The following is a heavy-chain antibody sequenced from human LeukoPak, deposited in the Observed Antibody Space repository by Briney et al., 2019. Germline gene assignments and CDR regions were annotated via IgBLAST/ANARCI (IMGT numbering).Heavy chain of an antibody. Sequence: TVKVSCKASGGTFSSYAISWVRQAPGQGLEWMGGIIPIFGTANYAQKFQGRVTITADESTSTAYMELSSLRSEDTAVYYCARGAVGGYSGYDPDREGYYFDYWGQGTLVTVSS. J-gene: IGHJ4*02. V-gene: IGHV1-69*01. CDR1: GGTFSSYA. D-gene: IGHD5-12*01. CDR3: ARGAVGGYSGYDPDREGYYFDY. CDR2: IIPIFGTA.